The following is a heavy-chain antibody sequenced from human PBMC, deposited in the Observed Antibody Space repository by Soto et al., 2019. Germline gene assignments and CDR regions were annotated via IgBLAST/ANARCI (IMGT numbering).Heavy chain of an antibody. CDR3: ARNRGPILGD. Sequence: EVQLVESGGGLVQPGGSLRLACAASGFTFSSYWMHWVRQAPGKGLVWVSRINSDGSITSYADSVKGRFTISRDNAKKTLFLQMNSLRVEDTAVYYCARNRGPILGDWGQGTLVTVSS. CDR1: GFTFSSYW. D-gene: IGHD3-16*01. V-gene: IGHV3-74*01. J-gene: IGHJ4*02. CDR2: INSDGSIT.